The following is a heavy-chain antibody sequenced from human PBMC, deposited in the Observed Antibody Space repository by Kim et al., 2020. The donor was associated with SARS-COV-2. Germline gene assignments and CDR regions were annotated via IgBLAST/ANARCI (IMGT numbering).Heavy chain of an antibody. CDR3: ARWGPFRWLRAAFDY. D-gene: IGHD5-12*01. CDR2: INHSGST. CDR1: GGSFSGYY. V-gene: IGHV4-34*01. J-gene: IGHJ4*02. Sequence: SETLSLTCAVYGGSFSGYYWSWIRQPPGKGLEWIGEINHSGSTNYNPSLKSRVTISVDTSKNQFSLKLSSVTAADTAVYYCARWGPFRWLRAAFDYWGQGTLVTVSS.